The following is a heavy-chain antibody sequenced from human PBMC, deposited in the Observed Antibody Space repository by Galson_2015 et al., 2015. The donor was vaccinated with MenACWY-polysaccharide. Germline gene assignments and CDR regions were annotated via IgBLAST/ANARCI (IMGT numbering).Heavy chain of an antibody. V-gene: IGHV3-13*01. Sequence: SLRLSCAASGFTFSRYDMHWVRQVTGKGLEWVSAIGTAGDTHYPDSVKGRFTISRENARDSLYLQINSLRAGDTAVYYCAREAYKVESRRGVYYYGIDVWGQGTTVTVSS. D-gene: IGHD3-10*01. CDR3: AREAYKVESRRGVYYYGIDV. CDR1: GFTFSRYD. J-gene: IGHJ6*02. CDR2: IGTAGDT.